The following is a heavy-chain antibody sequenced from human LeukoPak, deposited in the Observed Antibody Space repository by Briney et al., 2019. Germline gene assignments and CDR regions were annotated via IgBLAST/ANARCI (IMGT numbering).Heavy chain of an antibody. J-gene: IGHJ4*02. D-gene: IGHD1-26*01. Sequence: SGGSLRLSCTVSGFTFRNYGMNWVRQAPGKGLEWVSGIIGGGDYTYYADSVKGRCTISRDNSKNTLFLHTNSLRVDDTALYYCAKSSRVGTYYFDYWGQGTVVTVSS. V-gene: IGHV3-23*01. CDR3: AKSSRVGTYYFDY. CDR1: GFTFRNYG. CDR2: IIGGGDYT.